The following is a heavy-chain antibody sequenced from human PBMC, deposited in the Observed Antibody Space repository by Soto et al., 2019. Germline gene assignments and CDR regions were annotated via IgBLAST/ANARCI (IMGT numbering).Heavy chain of an antibody. J-gene: IGHJ6*02. V-gene: IGHV1-3*01. Sequence: ASVKVSCKASGYTFTSYAMHWVRQAPGQRLEWMGWINAGNGNTKYSQKFQGRVTITRDTSASTAYMELSSLRSEDTAVYYCARVSNSSSWFGYYYYYGMDVWGQGTTVTVSS. D-gene: IGHD6-13*01. CDR1: GYTFTSYA. CDR2: INAGNGNT. CDR3: ARVSNSSSWFGYYYYYGMDV.